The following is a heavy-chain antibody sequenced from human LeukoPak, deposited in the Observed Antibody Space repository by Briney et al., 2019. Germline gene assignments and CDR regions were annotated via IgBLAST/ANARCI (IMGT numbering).Heavy chain of an antibody. CDR2: ISTSSSCI. V-gene: IGHV3-21*01. Sequence: GGSLRLSCTASGFTFNGYSMNWVRQAPGKGLEWVSSISTSSSCIYYADSVKGRFTISRNNPKNSLYLQMNSLRAEDTAVYYCARNRGDPSYFDYWGQGTLVIVSS. J-gene: IGHJ4*02. CDR1: GFTFNGYS. CDR3: ARNRGDPSYFDY. D-gene: IGHD4-17*01.